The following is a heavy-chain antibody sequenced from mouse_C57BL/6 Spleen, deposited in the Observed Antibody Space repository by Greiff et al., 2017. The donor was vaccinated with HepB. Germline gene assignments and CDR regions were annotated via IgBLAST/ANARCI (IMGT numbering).Heavy chain of an antibody. D-gene: IGHD4-1*01. J-gene: IGHJ3*01. CDR2: IRLKSDNYAT. V-gene: IGHV6-3*01. CDR3: PLNWDRAWFAY. Sequence: EVQLQQSGGGLVQPGGSMKLSCVASGFTFSNYWMNWVRQSPEKGLEWVAQIRLKSDNYATHYAESVKGRFTISRDDSKSSVYLQMNNLRAEDTGIYYCPLNWDRAWFAYWGQGTLVTVSA. CDR1: GFTFSNYW.